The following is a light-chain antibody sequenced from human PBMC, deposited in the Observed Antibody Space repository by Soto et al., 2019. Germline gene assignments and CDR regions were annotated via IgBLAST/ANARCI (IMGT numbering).Light chain of an antibody. CDR1: QGISSY. V-gene: IGKV1-8*01. J-gene: IGKJ4*01. CDR3: HQYYSYSLT. CDR2: AAS. Sequence: FTENKRDRVTITCRASQGISSYLAWYQQKPGKAPKLLIYAASTLQSGVPSRFSGSGSGTDFTLTISCLQSEDFATYYTHQYYSYSLTRGGDTKVDTK.